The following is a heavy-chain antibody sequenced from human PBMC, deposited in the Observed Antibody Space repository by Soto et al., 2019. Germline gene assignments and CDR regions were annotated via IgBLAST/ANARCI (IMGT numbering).Heavy chain of an antibody. CDR2: IYWDDDK. Sequence: QITLKESGTTLVKPTQTLTLTCTFSGFSLSTSGVGVGSIRQPPGKALEWLALIYWDDDKRYSPYLKSRLTIIKDTSKNHVVLTMTNMDPVDTATYYCAHIDTSSVGGVVKTTHAFEIWGPGTMVTVSS. CDR3: AHIDTSSVGGVVKTTHAFEI. CDR1: GFSLSTSGVG. V-gene: IGHV2-5*02. D-gene: IGHD3-3*01. J-gene: IGHJ3*02.